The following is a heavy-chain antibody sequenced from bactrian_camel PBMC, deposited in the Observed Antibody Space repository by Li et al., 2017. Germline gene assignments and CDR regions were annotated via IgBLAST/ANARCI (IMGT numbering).Heavy chain of an antibody. CDR3: AKGGDCYSSTRCYEGISGAYSS. J-gene: IGHJ6*01. CDR2: IYTGGAGT. V-gene: IGHV3S1*01. CDR1: GFTASNWC. Sequence: GSVQAGGSLRLSCVVSGFTASNWCMAWFRQTPGNEREAVASIYTGGAGTCYADSVKGRFTISADNAKNTLYLQLNSLKTEDTAMYYCAKGGDCYSSTRCYEGISGAYSSWGQGSQVTVS. D-gene: IGHD3*01.